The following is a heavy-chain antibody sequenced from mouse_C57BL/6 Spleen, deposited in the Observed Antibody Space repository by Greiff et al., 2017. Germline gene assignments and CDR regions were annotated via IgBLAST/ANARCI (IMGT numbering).Heavy chain of an antibody. CDR2: ISYDGSN. CDR1: GYSITSGYY. J-gene: IGHJ4*01. CDR3: ARGDYDGYAMDY. D-gene: IGHD2-4*01. V-gene: IGHV3-6*01. Sequence: EVHLVESEPGLVKPSQSLSLTCSVTGYSITSGYYWNWIRQFPGNKLEWMGYISYDGSNNYNPSLKNRISITRDTSKNQFFLKLNSVTTEDTATYYCARGDYDGYAMDYWGQGTSVTVSS.